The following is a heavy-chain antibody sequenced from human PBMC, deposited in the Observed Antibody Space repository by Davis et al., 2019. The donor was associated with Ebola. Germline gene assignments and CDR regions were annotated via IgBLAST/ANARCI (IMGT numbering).Heavy chain of an antibody. CDR3: AREGYSYGYTEGWFDP. J-gene: IGHJ5*02. Sequence: ASVKVSCKASGYTLVSYYAHWVRQAPGQGLEWMGIINPSGGTTTYAQKFQGRVTMTRDTSTNTLYMELSSLTSGDTAVYYCAREGYSYGYTEGWFDPWGQGTLVTVSS. D-gene: IGHD5-18*01. CDR2: INPSGGTT. V-gene: IGHV1-46*01. CDR1: GYTLVSYY.